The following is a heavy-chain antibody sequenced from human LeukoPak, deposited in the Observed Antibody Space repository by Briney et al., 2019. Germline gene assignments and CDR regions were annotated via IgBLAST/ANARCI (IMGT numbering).Heavy chain of an antibody. CDR3: ARDHCTSTGCYEDYYYGMDV. CDR2: INPNSGGT. V-gene: IGHV1-2*02. Sequence: ASVKVSCKASGYTFTGYYIQWVRQAPGQGLEWMGWINPNSGGTTYAQKFQGRVTTTRDTSISTAYMELSRLRSDDTAVYYCARDHCTSTGCYEDYYYGMDVWGQGTTVTVSS. CDR1: GYTFTGYY. D-gene: IGHD2-2*01. J-gene: IGHJ6*02.